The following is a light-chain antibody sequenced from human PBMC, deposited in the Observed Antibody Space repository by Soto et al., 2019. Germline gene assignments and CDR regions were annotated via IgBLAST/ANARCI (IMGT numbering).Light chain of an antibody. CDR1: QIVYGRQ. V-gene: IGKV3-20*01. CDR2: GVS. Sequence: EIVLTQSPGTLPLSPGEIAALFFSASQIVYGRQLAWYQHKPGQAPRLLMYGVSSRATGIPDRFTGSGSGADFTLTISRLEPEDFAVYYCQVYGPSPPITFGQGTRLEIK. CDR3: QVYGPSPPIT. J-gene: IGKJ5*01.